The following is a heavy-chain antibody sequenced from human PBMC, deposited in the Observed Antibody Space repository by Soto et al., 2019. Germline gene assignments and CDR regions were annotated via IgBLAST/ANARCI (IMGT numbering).Heavy chain of an antibody. CDR1: GYTFTGYY. Sequence: GASVKVSCKASGYTFTGYYMHWVRQAPGQGLEWMGWINPNSGGTNYAQKFQGRVTMTRDTSISTAYMELSRLRSDDTAVYYCARVSSGYNPVSADAFDIWGQGTMVTVSS. V-gene: IGHV1-2*02. D-gene: IGHD3-22*01. CDR3: ARVSSGYNPVSADAFDI. J-gene: IGHJ3*02. CDR2: INPNSGGT.